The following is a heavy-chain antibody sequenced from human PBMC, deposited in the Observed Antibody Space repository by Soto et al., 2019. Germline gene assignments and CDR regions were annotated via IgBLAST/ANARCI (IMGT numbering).Heavy chain of an antibody. CDR3: ARGGGGGLFDP. CDR1: GFTVSSHY. J-gene: IGHJ5*02. V-gene: IGHV3-53*01. D-gene: IGHD2-21*01. Sequence: PGGSLRLSCAPSGFTVSSHYMSWVRQAPGKGLEWVSVINSGGSTYYADSVKGRFTISRDSVKNSVYLQMNNLTADDTGVYYCARGGGGGLFDPWGQGSLVTVSS. CDR2: INSGGST.